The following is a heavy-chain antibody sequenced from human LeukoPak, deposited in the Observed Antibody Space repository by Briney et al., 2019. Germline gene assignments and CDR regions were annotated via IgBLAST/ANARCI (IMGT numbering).Heavy chain of an antibody. J-gene: IGHJ6*02. Sequence: SETLSLTCAVYGGSFSGYYWSWIRQPPGKGLEWIGEINYSGSTNYNPSLKSRVTISVDTSKNQFSLKLSSVTAADTAVYYCARFGGAVGYYYYGMDVWGQGTTVTVSS. D-gene: IGHD2-21*01. V-gene: IGHV4-34*01. CDR2: INYSGST. CDR1: GGSFSGYY. CDR3: ARFGGAVGYYYYGMDV.